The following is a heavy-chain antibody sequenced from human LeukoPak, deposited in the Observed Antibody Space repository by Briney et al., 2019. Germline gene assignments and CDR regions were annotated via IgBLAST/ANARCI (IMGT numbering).Heavy chain of an antibody. D-gene: IGHD4-17*01. J-gene: IGHJ4*02. CDR1: GFTFTTYG. CDR3: ARDKIYGDYDY. V-gene: IGHV3-48*04. CDR2: ISSSGSTI. Sequence: GGSLRLSCGASGFTFTTYGMNWVRQAPGKGLEWVSYISSSGSTIYYADSVKGRSTISRDNAKNSLYLQMNSLRAEDTAVYYCARDKIYGDYDYWGQGTLVTVSS.